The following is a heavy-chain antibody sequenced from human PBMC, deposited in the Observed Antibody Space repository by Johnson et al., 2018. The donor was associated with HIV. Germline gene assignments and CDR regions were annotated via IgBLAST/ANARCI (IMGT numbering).Heavy chain of an antibody. Sequence: VQLVESGGGLVQPGGSLRLSCAASGFTFSSYAMSWVRQAPGKGLEWVSGISASGGSTYDADSVKGRFTISRDNSKNTLYLQMNSLRAEDTAVYYCAREWELLNDAFDIWGQGTMVTVAS. CDR3: AREWELLNDAFDI. D-gene: IGHD1-26*01. CDR2: ISASGGST. V-gene: IGHV3-23*04. J-gene: IGHJ3*02. CDR1: GFTFSSYA.